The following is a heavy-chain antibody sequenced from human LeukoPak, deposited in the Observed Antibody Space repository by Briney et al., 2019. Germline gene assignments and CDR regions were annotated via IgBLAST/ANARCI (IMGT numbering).Heavy chain of an antibody. J-gene: IGHJ3*02. D-gene: IGHD5-18*01. CDR3: ARPAEPIYTADDAFDI. CDR2: ISYDGSKK. Sequence: GGSLRLSCAASGFTFSSYAMHWVRQAPGKGLEWVAVISYDGSKKYYADSVKGRSTISRDNSKNTLYLQMNSLRAEDTAVYYCARPAEPIYTADDAFDIWGQGTMVTVSS. CDR1: GFTFSSYA. V-gene: IGHV3-30*04.